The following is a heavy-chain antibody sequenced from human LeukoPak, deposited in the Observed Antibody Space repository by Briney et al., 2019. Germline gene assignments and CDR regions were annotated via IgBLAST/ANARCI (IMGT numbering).Heavy chain of an antibody. CDR3: AKSPTFAAGTTPAYYYYYMDV. V-gene: IGHV3-21*01. Sequence: GGSLRLSCAASGFTFSSYSMNWVRQAPGKGLEWVSSISSSSSYIYYADSVKGRFTISRDNAKNSLYLQMNSLRAEDTAVYYCAKSPTFAAGTTPAYYYYYMDVWGKGTTVTISS. D-gene: IGHD1-1*01. CDR1: GFTFSSYS. CDR2: ISSSSSYI. J-gene: IGHJ6*03.